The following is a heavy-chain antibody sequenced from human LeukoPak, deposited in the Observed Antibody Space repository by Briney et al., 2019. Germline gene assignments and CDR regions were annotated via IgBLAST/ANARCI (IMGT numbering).Heavy chain of an antibody. CDR3: ARVYNINWFDP. D-gene: IGHD1-14*01. Sequence: ASVKVSCKASGGTFSSYAISWVRQAPGQGHEWMGRIIPIFGTANYAQKFQGRVTITADKSTSTAYMELSSLRSEDTAVYYCARVYNINWFDPWGQGTLVTVSS. CDR1: GGTFSSYA. J-gene: IGHJ5*02. V-gene: IGHV1-69*06. CDR2: IIPIFGTA.